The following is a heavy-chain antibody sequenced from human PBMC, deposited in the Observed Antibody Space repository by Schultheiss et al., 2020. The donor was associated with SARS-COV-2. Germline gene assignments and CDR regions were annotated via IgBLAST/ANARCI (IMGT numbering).Heavy chain of an antibody. Sequence: GSLRLSCAVYGGSFSGYYWSWIRQPPGKGLEWIGYIYYSGSTNYNPSLKSRVTISVDTSKNQFSLKLSSVTAADTAVYYCARGALLHYFDYWGQGTLVTVSS. D-gene: IGHD2/OR15-2a*01. J-gene: IGHJ4*02. V-gene: IGHV4-59*12. CDR1: GGSFSGYY. CDR3: ARGALLHYFDY. CDR2: IYYSGST.